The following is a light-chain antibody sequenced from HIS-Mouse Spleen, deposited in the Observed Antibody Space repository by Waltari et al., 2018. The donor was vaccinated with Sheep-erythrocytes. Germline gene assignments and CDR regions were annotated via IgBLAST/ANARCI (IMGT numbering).Light chain of an antibody. J-gene: IGKJ2*01. Sequence: DIQMTQSPSTLSASVGDRVNITCRASQSISSWLAWYQQKPGKAPKLLTYKASSVESGVPSRFGGNGSGTEFTLTVSSLQPDDFAAYYCQQYNSYSRTFDQGTKLEIK. V-gene: IGKV1-5*03. CDR3: QQYNSYSRT. CDR1: QSISSW. CDR2: KAS.